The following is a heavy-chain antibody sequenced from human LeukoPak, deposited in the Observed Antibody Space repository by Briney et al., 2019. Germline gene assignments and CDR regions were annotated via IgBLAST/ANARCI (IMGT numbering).Heavy chain of an antibody. V-gene: IGHV1-18*01. J-gene: IGHJ5*02. CDR1: GYTFTSYG. CDR2: ISAYNGNT. Sequence: ASVKVSCKASGYTFTSYGISWVRQAPGQGLEWMGWISAYNGNTNYAQKLQGRVTMTTDTSTSTAYMELRSLRSDDTAVYHCARDWFTPLDYYGSGSYYKYNWFDPWGQGTLVTVSS. D-gene: IGHD3-10*01. CDR3: ARDWFTPLDYYGSGSYYKYNWFDP.